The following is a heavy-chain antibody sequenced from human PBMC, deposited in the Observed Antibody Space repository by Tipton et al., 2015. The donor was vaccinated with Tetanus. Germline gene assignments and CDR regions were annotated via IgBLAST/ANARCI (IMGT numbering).Heavy chain of an antibody. CDR3: ARKGRQFCSGDCYPTAYGI. J-gene: IGHJ3*02. CDR2: IYYSGAT. V-gene: IGHV4-61*01. CDR1: GASVRSLNHY. D-gene: IGHD2-21*02. Sequence: TLSLTCTVSGASVRSLNHYWSWLRQPPGKPLEWISDIYYSGATEYNPSLQSRVTTSLHASQRQFSLKLTSVTPADTAIYYCARKGRQFCSGDCYPTAYGIWGHGTMVTVSS.